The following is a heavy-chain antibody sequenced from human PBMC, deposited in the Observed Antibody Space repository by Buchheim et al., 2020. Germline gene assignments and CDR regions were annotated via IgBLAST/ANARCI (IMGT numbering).Heavy chain of an antibody. CDR3: ARGDEYYDFWSGYYVPFDY. V-gene: IGHV3-48*02. CDR2: ISSSSSTI. J-gene: IGHJ4*02. Sequence: EVQLVESGGGLVQPGGSLRLSCAASGFTFSSYSMNWVRQAPGKGLEWVSYISSSSSTIYYADSVKGRFTISRDNAKHSLYLQMNSLRDEDTAVYYCARGDEYYDFWSGYYVPFDYWGQGTL. D-gene: IGHD3-3*01. CDR1: GFTFSSYS.